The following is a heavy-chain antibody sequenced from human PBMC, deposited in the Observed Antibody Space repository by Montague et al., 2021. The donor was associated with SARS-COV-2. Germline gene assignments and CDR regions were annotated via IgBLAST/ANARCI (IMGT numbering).Heavy chain of an antibody. V-gene: IGHV4-39*01. CDR1: GDSISRNSYY. CDR2: MPYSGST. D-gene: IGHD2/OR15-2a*01. CDR3: AKSAWHNWYFDI. J-gene: IGHJ2*01. Sequence: SETLSLTRTVSGDSISRNSYYWGWIRQPPGKGLEWIGSMPYSGSTYHNPSLKSRVSTSVDTSKNQFSLKLSSMTAADTAVYYCAKSAWHNWYFDIWGRGTLVTVSS.